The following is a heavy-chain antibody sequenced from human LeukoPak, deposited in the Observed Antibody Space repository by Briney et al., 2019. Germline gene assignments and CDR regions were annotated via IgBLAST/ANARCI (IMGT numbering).Heavy chain of an antibody. D-gene: IGHD7-27*01. CDR3: ARDPLLGIAFEDAFDI. V-gene: IGHV1-8*01. CDR1: GYTFTSYD. CDR2: MNPNSGNT. J-gene: IGHJ3*02. Sequence: GASVKVSCKASGYTFTSYDINWVRQATGQGLEWMGWMNPNSGNTGYAQKFQGRVTMTRNTSISTAYMELSRLRSDDTAVYYCARDPLLGIAFEDAFDIWGQGTMVTVSS.